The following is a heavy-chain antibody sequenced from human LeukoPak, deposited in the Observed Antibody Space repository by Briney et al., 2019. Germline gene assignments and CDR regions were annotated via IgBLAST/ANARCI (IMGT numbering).Heavy chain of an antibody. D-gene: IGHD6-13*01. CDR1: GYSISSGYY. J-gene: IGHJ6*03. CDR2: LYHSDSI. V-gene: IGHV4-38-2*01. CDR3: ARQHDSYHYYYVDV. Sequence: SETLSLTCAVSGYSISSGYYWIWIRQPPGKGLEWIGSLYHSDSIYYNPSLESRVTMSVDTSKNQFSLKSSFVTAADTAVYYCARQHDSYHYYYVDVWGQGTLVTVSS.